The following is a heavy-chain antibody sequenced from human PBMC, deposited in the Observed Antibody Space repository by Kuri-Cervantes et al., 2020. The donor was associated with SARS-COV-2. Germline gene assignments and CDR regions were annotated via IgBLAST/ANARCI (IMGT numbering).Heavy chain of an antibody. CDR3: ASALVFTVTPFDY. V-gene: IGHV3-30-3*01. J-gene: IGHJ4*02. D-gene: IGHD4-17*01. Sequence: GGSLRLSCAASGFTFSSYAMHWVRQAPGKGLEWVAVISYDGSNKYYADSVKGRFTISRDNSKNTLYPQMNSLRAEDTAVYYCASALVFTVTPFDYWGQGALVTVSS. CDR2: ISYDGSNK. CDR1: GFTFSSYA.